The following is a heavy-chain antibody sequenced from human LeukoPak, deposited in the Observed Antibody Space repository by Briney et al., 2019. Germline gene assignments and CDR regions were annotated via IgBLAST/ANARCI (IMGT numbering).Heavy chain of an antibody. V-gene: IGHV3-48*04. CDR2: ISGSGSTI. CDR3: ARIAIGEEWEQNAYYFDY. D-gene: IGHD1-26*01. J-gene: IGHJ4*02. Sequence: PGGSLRLSCAASGFTFSSYGMSWVRQAPGKGLEWVSAISGSGSTIYYADSVKGRFTISRDNAKNSLYLQMNSLRAEDTAVYYCARIAIGEEWEQNAYYFDYWGQGTLVTVSS. CDR1: GFTFSSYG.